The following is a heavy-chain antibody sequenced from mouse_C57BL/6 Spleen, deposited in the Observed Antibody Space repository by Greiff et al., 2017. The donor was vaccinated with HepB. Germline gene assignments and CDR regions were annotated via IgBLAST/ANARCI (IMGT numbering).Heavy chain of an antibody. Sequence: EVKLQESGGDLVKPGGSLKLSCAASGFTFSSYGMSWVRQTPDKRLEWVATISSGGSYTYYPDSVKGRFTISRDNAKNTLYLQMSSLKSEDTAMYYCARQGDGYYAMDYWGQGTSVTVSS. CDR1: GFTFSSYG. V-gene: IGHV5-6*01. CDR2: ISSGGSYT. CDR3: ARQGDGYYAMDY. J-gene: IGHJ4*01. D-gene: IGHD2-3*01.